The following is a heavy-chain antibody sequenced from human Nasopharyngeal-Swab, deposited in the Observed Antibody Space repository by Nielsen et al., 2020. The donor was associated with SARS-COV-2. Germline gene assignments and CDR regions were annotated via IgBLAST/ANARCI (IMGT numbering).Heavy chain of an antibody. Sequence: GESLKISCVAPGFTFSRWPMHWVRQAPGKGLESVSAINGDGADTYYTDSVRGRFTISRDNSKDTLYLQMGSLRVEDMAVYYCAKETQGVHDYWGQGTLVTVSS. CDR3: AKETQGVHDY. CDR2: INGDGADT. CDR1: GFTFSRWP. V-gene: IGHV3-64*02. J-gene: IGHJ4*02. D-gene: IGHD2-8*01.